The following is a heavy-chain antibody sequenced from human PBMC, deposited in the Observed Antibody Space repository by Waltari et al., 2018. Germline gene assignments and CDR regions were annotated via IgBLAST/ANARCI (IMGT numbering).Heavy chain of an antibody. V-gene: IGHV4-38-2*02. J-gene: IGHJ1*01. D-gene: IGHD1-1*01. CDR3: ARDLQGTYFEF. CDR2: ISGSSGTT. Sequence: QVQLQESGPGLVKPSETLSLTCAVSGYSISSGYYWGWIRQPPGKGLEYIGYISGSSGTTNYNPSLKSRVTISKDTSKNQFSLKLSSVTAADTAVYYCARDLQGTYFEFWGQGALVTVSS. CDR1: GYSISSGYY.